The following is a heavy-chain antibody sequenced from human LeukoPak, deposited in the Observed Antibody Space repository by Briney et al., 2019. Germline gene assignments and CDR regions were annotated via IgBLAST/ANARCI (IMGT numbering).Heavy chain of an antibody. D-gene: IGHD3-22*01. V-gene: IGHV3-74*01. CDR2: ISSDGSIT. J-gene: IGHJ4*02. Sequence: HPGGSLRLSCAASGFTFNIYWMHSVRQAPGKGLVWVSLISSDGSITSYADSVKGRFTISRDNAKNTVYLQMNSLRGEDTAVYYCARRVGSSESSYYFDYWGQGTLVTVSS. CDR1: GFTFNIYW. CDR3: ARRVGSSESSYYFDY.